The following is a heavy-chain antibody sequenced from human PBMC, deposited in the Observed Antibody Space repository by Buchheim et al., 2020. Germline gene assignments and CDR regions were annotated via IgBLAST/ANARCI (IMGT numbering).Heavy chain of an antibody. CDR2: ISSSGGNT. CDR3: ANMVAGPNYFDY. CDR1: GFTFSSFA. J-gene: IGHJ4*02. Sequence: EVQLLESGGGLVQPGGSLRLSCAASGFTFSSFAMTWVRQAPGKGLEWVSGISSSGGNTYYADSVKGRFTISSDNSKNTLYLQVNSLRVEDTAVYYCANMVAGPNYFDYWGQGTL. V-gene: IGHV3-23*01. D-gene: IGHD6-19*01.